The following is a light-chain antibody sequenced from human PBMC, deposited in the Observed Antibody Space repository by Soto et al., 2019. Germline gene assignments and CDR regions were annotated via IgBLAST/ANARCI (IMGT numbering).Light chain of an antibody. CDR2: DAS. CDR3: QQYNSYPNT. V-gene: IGKV1-5*01. CDR1: QYISSW. Sequence: DIQMSQPPSTVSASAGYIVTIPCRPSQYISSWLAWYQQKPGKAPKVLIYDASSLESGVPSRFSGSGSGTEFTLTISSLQPDDFATYYCQQYNSYPNTFGQGTRVEIK. J-gene: IGKJ5*01.